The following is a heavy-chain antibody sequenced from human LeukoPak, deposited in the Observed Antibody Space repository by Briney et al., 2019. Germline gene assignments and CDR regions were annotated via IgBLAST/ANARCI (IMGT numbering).Heavy chain of an antibody. J-gene: IGHJ4*02. Sequence: ASVKVSCKASGYTFTRHGISWVRRAPGQGLEWMEWISTYDGTTRYVQNLQGRVTMTTDTSTSTAYMELRSLRSDDTAVYYCARGGGDTNFDYWGQGTLVTVSS. D-gene: IGHD5-18*01. CDR3: ARGGGDTNFDY. CDR2: ISTYDGTT. V-gene: IGHV1-18*01. CDR1: GYTFTRHG.